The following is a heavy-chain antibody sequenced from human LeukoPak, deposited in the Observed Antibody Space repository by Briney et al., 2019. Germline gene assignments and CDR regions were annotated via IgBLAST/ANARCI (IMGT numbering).Heavy chain of an antibody. J-gene: IGHJ4*02. CDR2: INPNSGGT. CDR3: ARAGAPHYYDSSGYYFYDY. D-gene: IGHD3-22*01. V-gene: IGHV1-2*04. CDR1: GYTFTGYY. Sequence: KVSCKASGYTFTGYYMHWVRQVPGQGLEWMGWINPNSGGTNYAQKFQGWVTMTRDTSISTAYMELSRLRSDDTAVYYCARAGAPHYYDSSGYYFYDYWGQGTLVTVSS.